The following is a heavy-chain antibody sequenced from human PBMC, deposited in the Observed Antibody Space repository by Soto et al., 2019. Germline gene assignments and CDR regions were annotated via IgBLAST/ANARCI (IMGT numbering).Heavy chain of an antibody. V-gene: IGHV3-21*01. Sequence: GGSLRLSCAASGFTFSSYSMNWVRQAPGKGLEWVSSISSSSSYIYYADSVKGRFTISRDNAKNSLYLQMNSLRAEDTAVYYCARDNGYRMKSERGKIVVVVAAINYWGQGTLVTVSS. CDR1: GFTFSSYS. CDR3: ARDNGYRMKSERGKIVVVVAAINY. CDR2: ISSSSSYI. J-gene: IGHJ4*02. D-gene: IGHD2-15*01.